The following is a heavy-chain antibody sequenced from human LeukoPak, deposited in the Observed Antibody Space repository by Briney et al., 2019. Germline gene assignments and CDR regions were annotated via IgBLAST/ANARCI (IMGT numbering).Heavy chain of an antibody. V-gene: IGHV5-51*01. CDR1: AYNFTNYW. J-gene: IGHJ4*02. D-gene: IGHD3-22*01. Sequence: GESLKISCKGSAYNFTNYWIGWVRQMPGKGLEWMGIIYPGDSDTRYSPSFQDQVTISADKSISTAYLQWSSLKASDTAMYYCARGPPDYYDSSGYFDYWGQGTLVTVSS. CDR2: IYPGDSDT. CDR3: ARGPPDYYDSSGYFDY.